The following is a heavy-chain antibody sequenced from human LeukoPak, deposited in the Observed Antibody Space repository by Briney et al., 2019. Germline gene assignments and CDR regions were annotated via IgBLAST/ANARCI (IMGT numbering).Heavy chain of an antibody. D-gene: IGHD2-15*01. Sequence: SETLSLTCAVSGYSISTGYHWGWLRQSPGTGLEWIGSIYHSGNTYYNPSLKSRVTISVDTSMNQFSLKVTSVTAADTAVYARTRYCSGATCYSPKLFDPWGQGTLVTVFS. J-gene: IGHJ5*02. CDR3: TRYCSGATCYSPKLFDP. CDR2: IYHSGNT. V-gene: IGHV4-38-2*01. CDR1: GYSISTGYH.